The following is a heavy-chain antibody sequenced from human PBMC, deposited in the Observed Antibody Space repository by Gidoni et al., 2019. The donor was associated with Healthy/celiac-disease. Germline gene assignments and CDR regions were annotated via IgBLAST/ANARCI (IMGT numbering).Heavy chain of an antibody. CDR2: ISGSGGST. Sequence: EVQLVESGGGLVQPGGSLRLSCAASGFTFSSYAMSWVRQAPGKGLEWVSAISGSGGSTYYADSVKGRFTISRDNSKNTLYLQMNSLRAEDTAVYYCARSVDLPPYYYYGMDVWGQGTTVTVSS. V-gene: IGHV3-23*04. CDR3: ARSVDLPPYYYYGMDV. J-gene: IGHJ6*02. D-gene: IGHD2-15*01. CDR1: GFTFSSYA.